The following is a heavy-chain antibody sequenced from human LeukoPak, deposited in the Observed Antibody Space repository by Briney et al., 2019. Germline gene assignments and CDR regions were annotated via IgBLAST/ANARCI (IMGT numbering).Heavy chain of an antibody. D-gene: IGHD4-17*01. V-gene: IGHV3-15*01. CDR1: GFTFTNAW. CDR3: ITTTSFYGAKGY. J-gene: IGHJ4*02. Sequence: GGSLRLSFAASGFTFTNAWMSWVRQAPGKGPEWVGRIKAKADLGTIDYAAPVKGRFTISREDSKNTLYLQLNSLKTEDTGVYYCITTTSFYGAKGYWGRGTLVTVSS. CDR2: IKAKADLGTI.